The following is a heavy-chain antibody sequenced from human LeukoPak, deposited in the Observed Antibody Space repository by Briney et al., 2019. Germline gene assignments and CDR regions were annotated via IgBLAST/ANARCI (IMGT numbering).Heavy chain of an antibody. CDR3: ARDKGDYDSSGSLFGF. J-gene: IGHJ4*02. D-gene: IGHD3-22*01. V-gene: IGHV3-7*03. Sequence: PGGSLRLSCAASGFTFSRYWMSWVRQVPQKGLEWVANLKQDGSEKYYVDSVKGRFTISRDNAKNSLYLQMNSLRAEDTAVYYCARDKGDYDSSGSLFGFGGQGTLVTVSS. CDR1: GFTFSRYW. CDR2: LKQDGSEK.